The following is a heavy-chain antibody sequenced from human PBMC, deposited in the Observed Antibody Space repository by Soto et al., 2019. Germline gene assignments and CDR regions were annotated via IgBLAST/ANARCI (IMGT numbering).Heavy chain of an antibody. Sequence: QVQLVQSGAEVKKPGASVKVSCKASGDTFTNYDINWVRQATGQGLEWMGRMNPNSGNTGYAQKFQGRVTMTRNTTTTTAYMEPSSRRSEDTAVYYCARGRNGMDVWGQGTTVTVSS. CDR3: ARGRNGMDV. CDR2: MNPNSGNT. J-gene: IGHJ6*02. V-gene: IGHV1-8*01. CDR1: GDTFTNYD.